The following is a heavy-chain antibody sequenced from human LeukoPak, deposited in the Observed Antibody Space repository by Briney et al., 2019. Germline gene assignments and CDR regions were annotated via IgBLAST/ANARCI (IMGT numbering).Heavy chain of an antibody. CDR2: INPNSGGT. CDR3: ARVTEMATISGGDFDY. D-gene: IGHD5-24*01. Sequence: GASVKVSCKASGYTFTGYYMHWVRQAPGQGLEWMGWINPNSGGTNYAQKFQGRVTMTRDTSISTAYMELSRLRSDDTAVYYCARVTEMATISGGDFDYWGQGTLVTVSS. V-gene: IGHV1-2*02. CDR1: GYTFTGYY. J-gene: IGHJ4*02.